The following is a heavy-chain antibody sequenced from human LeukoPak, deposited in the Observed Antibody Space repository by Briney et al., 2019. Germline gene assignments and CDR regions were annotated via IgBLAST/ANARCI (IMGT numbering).Heavy chain of an antibody. CDR2: ISAYNGNT. J-gene: IGHJ3*02. D-gene: IGHD6-6*01. CDR1: GYTFTSYG. Sequence: ASVKVSCKASGYTFTSYGISWVRQAPGQGLEWMGWISAYNGNTNYAQKLQGRVTMTTDTSTSTAYMELRSLRSDDTAVYYCARDRTSSVLGAFDIWGQGTMVTVSS. V-gene: IGHV1-18*01. CDR3: ARDRTSSVLGAFDI.